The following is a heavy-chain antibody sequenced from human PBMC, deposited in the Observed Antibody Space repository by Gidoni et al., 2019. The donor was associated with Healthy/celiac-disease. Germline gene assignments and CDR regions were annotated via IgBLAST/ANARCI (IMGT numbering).Heavy chain of an antibody. CDR3: ASGYPHDY. CDR1: GFTVSGNY. CDR2: IYSGGST. Sequence: EGQLVASGGGLVQPGGSLRLSCAASGFTVSGNYMSWVRQAPGKGLECFSVIYSGGSTYYADSVKVRFTISRDNSKNTLYLQMNSPRAEDTAVYYCASGYPHDYWGQGTLVTVSS. V-gene: IGHV3-66*01. J-gene: IGHJ4*02. D-gene: IGHD2-15*01.